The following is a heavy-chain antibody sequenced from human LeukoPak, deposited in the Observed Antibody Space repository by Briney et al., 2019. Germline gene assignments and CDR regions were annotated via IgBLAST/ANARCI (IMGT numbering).Heavy chain of an antibody. CDR2: FSYNVHS. V-gene: IGHV4-59*01. D-gene: IGHD6-13*01. J-gene: IGHJ4*02. Sequence: SETLSLTCTVSGGSISNYYWSWIRQPPGKGLEWVGFFSYNVHSDYNPSLKSRVTISVDTSKNQFSLRLSSVTAADTAIYYCARVPAAGTGPDYWGQGTLVTDSS. CDR3: ARVPAAGTGPDY. CDR1: GGSISNYY.